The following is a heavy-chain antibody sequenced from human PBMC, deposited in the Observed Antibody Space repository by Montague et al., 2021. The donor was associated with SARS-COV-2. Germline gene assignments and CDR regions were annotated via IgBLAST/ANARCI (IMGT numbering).Heavy chain of an antibody. CDR1: GGSMSDHY. J-gene: IGHJ5*02. Sequence: SETLSLTCTVSGGSMSDHYWAWIRQPPGKGLEWFAYIYYSGGINSNASLKSRVSMSVDTSKNQFSLKLTSVTAADTAVYYCARAVSVRRAVNWFDPWGQGTLVTVSS. CDR3: ARAVSVRRAVNWFDP. V-gene: IGHV4-59*11. CDR2: IYYSGGI. D-gene: IGHD3-10*01.